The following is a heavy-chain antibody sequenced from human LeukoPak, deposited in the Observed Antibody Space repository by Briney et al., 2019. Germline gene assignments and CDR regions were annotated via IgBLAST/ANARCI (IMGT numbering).Heavy chain of an antibody. Sequence: ASVKVSCKASGYTFTSYGISWVRQAPGQGLEWMGWISAYNGNTNYAQKLQGRVTMTTDTSTSTAYMELRSLRSDDTAVYYRARGNNWNPRTTDYYYYMDVWGKGTTVTVSS. V-gene: IGHV1-18*01. CDR1: GYTFTSYG. CDR2: ISAYNGNT. CDR3: ARGNNWNPRTTDYYYYMDV. D-gene: IGHD1-20*01. J-gene: IGHJ6*03.